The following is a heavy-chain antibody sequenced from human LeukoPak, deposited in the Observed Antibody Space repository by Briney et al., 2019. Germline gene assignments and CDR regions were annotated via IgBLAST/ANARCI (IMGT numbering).Heavy chain of an antibody. CDR3: AKKRDAFDI. V-gene: IGHV3-23*01. D-gene: IGHD5-24*01. J-gene: IGHJ3*02. CDR1: GFTFSSYA. Sequence: GGSLRLSCVASGFTFSSYAMGWVRQAPGKRPEWVSSLTDSGGTTYYVDSVKGRFTISGDNSKNTLYLHMNSLRAEDTAMYYCAKKRDAFDIWGQGTVVAVSS. CDR2: LTDSGGTT.